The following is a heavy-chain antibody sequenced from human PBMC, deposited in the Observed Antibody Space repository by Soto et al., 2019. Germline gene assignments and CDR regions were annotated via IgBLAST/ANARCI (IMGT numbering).Heavy chain of an antibody. CDR3: AREHRGITGTSDAFDI. J-gene: IGHJ3*02. D-gene: IGHD1-20*01. Sequence: ASVKVSCKASGYTFTGYYMHWVRQAPGQGLEWMGWINPNSGGTNYAQKFQGWVTMTRDTSISTAYMELGRLRSDDTAVYYCAREHRGITGTSDAFDIWGQGTMVTVSS. CDR2: INPNSGGT. CDR1: GYTFTGYY. V-gene: IGHV1-2*04.